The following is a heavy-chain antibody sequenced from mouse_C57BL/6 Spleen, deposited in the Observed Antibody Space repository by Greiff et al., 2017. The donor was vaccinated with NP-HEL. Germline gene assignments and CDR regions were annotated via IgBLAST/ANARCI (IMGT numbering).Heavy chain of an antibody. D-gene: IGHD3-1*01. CDR3: ARTPGYYFDY. CDR1: GFTFSDYG. V-gene: IGHV5-17*01. CDR2: ISSGSSTI. Sequence: EVNVVESGGGLVKPGGSLKLSCAASGFTFSDYGMHWVRQAPEKGLEWVAYISSGSSTIYYADTVKGRFTISRDNAKNTLFLQMTSLRSEDTAMYYCARTPGYYFDYWGQGTTLTVSS. J-gene: IGHJ2*01.